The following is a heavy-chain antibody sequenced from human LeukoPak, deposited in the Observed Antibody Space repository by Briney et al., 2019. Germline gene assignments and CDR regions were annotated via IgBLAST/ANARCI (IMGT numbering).Heavy chain of an antibody. V-gene: IGHV1-2*02. CDR3: AGGGSYGPVDY. CDR2: INPNSGGT. Sequence: ASVKVSCKASGYTFTGYYMHWVRQAPGQGLEWMGWINPNSGGTNYAQKFQGSVTMTRDTSISTGYMEVSRLRSDDTALYYCAGGGSYGPVDYWGQGTLVTVSS. D-gene: IGHD3-16*01. J-gene: IGHJ4*02. CDR1: GYTFTGYY.